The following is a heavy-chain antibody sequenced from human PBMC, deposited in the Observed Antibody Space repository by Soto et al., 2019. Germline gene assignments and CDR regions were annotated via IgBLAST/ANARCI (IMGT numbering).Heavy chain of an antibody. D-gene: IGHD3-22*01. CDR3: AREDLSSGHAGTFHQ. CDR1: GFMFSTYV. J-gene: IGHJ1*01. CDR2: IAQDRSFT. V-gene: IGHV3-30-3*01. Sequence: QVQLVESGGGVVQPGRSLRLSCAASGFMFSTYVMHWVRQTPGKGLEWVGLIAQDRSFTHNADSVKGRFTISRDNSKNTMYLQMNGLTAEDAAVYYCAREDLSSGHAGTFHQWGQGTLVSVSS.